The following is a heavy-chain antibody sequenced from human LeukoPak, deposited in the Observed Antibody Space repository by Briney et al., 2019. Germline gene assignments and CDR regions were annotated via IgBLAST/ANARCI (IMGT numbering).Heavy chain of an antibody. J-gene: IGHJ4*02. CDR1: GFIFSFYG. CDR2: IWNDGSQK. V-gene: IGHV3-33*01. D-gene: IGHD3-16*01. Sequence: GGSLRLSCATSGFIFSFYGMQWVRQAPGKGLEWVAVIWNDGSQKYYGDSVKGRFTISKDNSRKTVNLQMDSLRAEDTAIYYCTRWGAGGLTLDYWGQGVLVTVSS. CDR3: TRWGAGGLTLDY.